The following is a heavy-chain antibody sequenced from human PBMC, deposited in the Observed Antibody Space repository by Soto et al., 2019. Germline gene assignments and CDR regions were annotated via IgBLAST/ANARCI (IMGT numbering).Heavy chain of an antibody. V-gene: IGHV3-74*01. D-gene: IGHD2-8*01. J-gene: IGHJ4*02. CDR3: ARAYCTNGVCYNFDY. CDR1: GFTFSSYW. CDR2: INSDGSST. Sequence: GGSLRLSCAASGFTFSSYWMHWVRQAQGKGLVWVSRINSDGSSTSYADSVKGRFTISRNNAKNTLYLQMNSLRAEDTAVYYCARAYCTNGVCYNFDYWGQGTIVTVSS.